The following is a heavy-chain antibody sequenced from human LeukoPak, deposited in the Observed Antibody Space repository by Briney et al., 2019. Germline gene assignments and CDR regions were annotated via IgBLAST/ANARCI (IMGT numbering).Heavy chain of an antibody. D-gene: IGHD1-26*01. CDR3: ARDAGWGYYDL. Sequence: VQPGGSLRLSCVASGFTFSTSWVTWVRQPPGKGLEWVANIDKHGSGKYYVDSVKGRFAIFRDYASNSVFLQMDSLRAEDTSVYYCARDAGWGYYDLWGQGTPVTVSS. CDR1: GFTFSTSW. J-gene: IGHJ4*02. CDR2: IDKHGSGK. V-gene: IGHV3-7*01.